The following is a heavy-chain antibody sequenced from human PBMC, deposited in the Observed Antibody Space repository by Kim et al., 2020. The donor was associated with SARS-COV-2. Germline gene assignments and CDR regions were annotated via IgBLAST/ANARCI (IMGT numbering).Heavy chain of an antibody. Sequence: SETLSLTCTVSGGSISSSSYYWGWIRQPPGKGLEWIGSIYYSGSTYYNPSLKSRVTISVDTSKNQFSLKLSSVTAADTAVYYCASECRGGCFDYWGQGTLVTVSS. J-gene: IGHJ4*02. D-gene: IGHD3-10*01. CDR3: ASECRGGCFDY. CDR2: IYYSGST. V-gene: IGHV4-39*07. CDR1: GGSISSSSYY.